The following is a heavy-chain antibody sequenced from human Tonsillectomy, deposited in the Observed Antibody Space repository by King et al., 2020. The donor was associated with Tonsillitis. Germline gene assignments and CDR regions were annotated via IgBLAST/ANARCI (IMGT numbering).Heavy chain of an antibody. CDR2: ISYDGVNK. D-gene: IGHD6-6*01. J-gene: IGHJ6*02. CDR1: GFSFSTYD. V-gene: IGHV3-30*03. Sequence: VQLVESGGGVVQPGGSLRLSCAASGFSFSTYDIRWVRQGPGKGLEWVATISYDGVNKYYADSVKGRFFISRDNPNRIVSLQMNSLRGEDTAVYYCASGSLVRSKRYTSSSHRFFFYFGMDVWGQGTTVTVSS. CDR3: ASGSLVRSKRYTSSSHRFFFYFGMDV.